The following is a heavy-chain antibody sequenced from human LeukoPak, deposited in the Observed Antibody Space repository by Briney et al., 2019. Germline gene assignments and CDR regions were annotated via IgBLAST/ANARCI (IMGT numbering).Heavy chain of an antibody. CDR1: GGSISSYY. D-gene: IGHD5-12*01. V-gene: IGHV4-59*08. CDR3: ARVHSGYDFGNRKYYYFDY. CDR2: IYYSGST. Sequence: SETLSLTCTVSGGSISSYYWSWIRQPPGKGLEWIGYIYYSGSTNDNPSLKSRVTRSVDTSKNQFSLKLSSVTAADTAVYYSARVHSGYDFGNRKYYYFDYWGQGTLVTVSS. J-gene: IGHJ4*02.